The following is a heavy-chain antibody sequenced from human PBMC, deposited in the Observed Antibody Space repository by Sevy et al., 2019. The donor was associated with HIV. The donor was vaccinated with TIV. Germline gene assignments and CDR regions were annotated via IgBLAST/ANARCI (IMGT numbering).Heavy chain of an antibody. CDR1: GYSFTSYW. J-gene: IGHJ4*01. Sequence: GESLKISCKGSGYSFTSYWIGWVRQMPGKGLEWMGIIYPGDSDTRYIPSFQGQVTISADKSLSTAYLQWSSLKASDTAIYYCARQQYSYSQVDYWGQGTLVTVSS. V-gene: IGHV5-51*01. CDR3: ARQQYSYSQVDY. CDR2: IYPGDSDT. D-gene: IGHD5-18*01.